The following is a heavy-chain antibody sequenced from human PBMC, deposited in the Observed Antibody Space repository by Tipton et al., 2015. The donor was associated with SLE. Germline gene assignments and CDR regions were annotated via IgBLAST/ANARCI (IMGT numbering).Heavy chain of an antibody. CDR3: ARTHSGSFYI. J-gene: IGHJ3*02. D-gene: IGHD3-10*01. Sequence: SLRLSCAASGFTFSSYWMHWVRQAPGKGLVWVSRINSDGSNTSYADSVKGRFTISRDNAKSTLYLQMNSLRAEDTAVYYCARTHSGSFYIWVPGTMFTVSS. CDR2: INSDGSNT. CDR1: GFTFSSYW. V-gene: IGHV3-74*01.